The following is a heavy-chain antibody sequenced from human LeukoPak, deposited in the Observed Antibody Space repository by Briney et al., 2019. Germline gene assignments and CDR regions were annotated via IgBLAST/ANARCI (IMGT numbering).Heavy chain of an antibody. V-gene: IGHV4-38-2*01. CDR1: GYSISSGRY. Sequence: SETLSLTCAVSGYSISSGRYWGWIRQPPGKGLEWIGSVYYGGSTYYNPSLKSRVTISVDTSKNQFSLNLRSVTAADTAVYYCARSLSTACIDYWGQGTLVTVSS. CDR3: ARSLSTACIDY. CDR2: VYYGGST. D-gene: IGHD2-2*01. J-gene: IGHJ4*02.